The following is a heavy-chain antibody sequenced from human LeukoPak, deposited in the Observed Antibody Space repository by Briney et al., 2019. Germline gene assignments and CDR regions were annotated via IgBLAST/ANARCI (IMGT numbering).Heavy chain of an antibody. CDR1: GYTFTSYG. Sequence: ASVKVSCTASGYTFTSYGISWVRQAPGQGLEWMGWISAYNGNTNYAQKLQGRVTMTTDTSTSTAYMELRSLRSDDTAVYYCARDLGRSGWYRGNNWFDPWGQGTLVTVSS. CDR2: ISAYNGNT. V-gene: IGHV1-18*01. J-gene: IGHJ5*02. CDR3: ARDLGRSGWYRGNNWFDP. D-gene: IGHD6-19*01.